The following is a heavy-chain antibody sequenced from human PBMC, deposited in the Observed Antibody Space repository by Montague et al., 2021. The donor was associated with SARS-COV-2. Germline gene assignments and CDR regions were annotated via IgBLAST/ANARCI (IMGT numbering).Heavy chain of an antibody. Sequence: SETLSLTCTVSGASVASCNFYWSWIRQPPGKGLEWIGYIYYTGHTNYNPSLQSRVTIPVDPSKNQFSLTLTSVTAADTAVYYCARSRANVPSRQGFEYWGQGAVVTVSS. CDR2: IYYTGHT. CDR3: ARSRANVPSRQGFEY. CDR1: GASVASCNFY. J-gene: IGHJ4*02. D-gene: IGHD6-6*01. V-gene: IGHV4-61*01.